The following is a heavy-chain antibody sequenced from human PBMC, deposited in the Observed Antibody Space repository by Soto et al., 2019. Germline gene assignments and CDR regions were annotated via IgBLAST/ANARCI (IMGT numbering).Heavy chain of an antibody. Sequence: QVQLVQSGAEVKKPGSSMKVSCKASGGTFNSYDINCVRQAPGQGLEWMGGIIPIVETPKYAQKFQGRVTITADESTNTVYMELRSLRSEDTAMFYCGRLYRQNYYDTSGFFKDNWFDPWGKGTMVTVFS. J-gene: IGHJ5*02. V-gene: IGHV1-69*01. D-gene: IGHD3-22*01. CDR3: GRLYRQNYYDTSGFFKDNWFDP. CDR1: GGTFNSYD. CDR2: IIPIVETP.